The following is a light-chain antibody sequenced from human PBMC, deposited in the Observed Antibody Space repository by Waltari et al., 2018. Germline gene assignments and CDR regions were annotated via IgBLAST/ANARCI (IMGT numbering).Light chain of an antibody. J-gene: IGKJ1*01. CDR2: GAS. Sequence: EIVLTQSPGTLSLSPGEGATLSCRASQSIDSTYLAWYQQKPGQPPRLLIYGASNRATGISDRFSGSVSGTDFTLTISRLDPEDFAVYYCQYYDSSPLWTFGQGTKVEIK. V-gene: IGKV3-20*01. CDR3: QYYDSSPLWT. CDR1: QSIDSTY.